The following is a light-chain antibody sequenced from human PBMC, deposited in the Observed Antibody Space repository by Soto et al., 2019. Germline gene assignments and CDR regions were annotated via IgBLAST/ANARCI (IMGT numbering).Light chain of an antibody. CDR3: QQYRT. Sequence: DIQMTQSPSTLSASVGDRVTITCRASQSISSWLAWYQQKPGKAPELLIYDASSLESGVPSRFSGSGSGTEFTLTISSLQPDDFATYDCQQYRTFGQGTKVDIK. J-gene: IGKJ1*01. CDR1: QSISSW. CDR2: DAS. V-gene: IGKV1-5*01.